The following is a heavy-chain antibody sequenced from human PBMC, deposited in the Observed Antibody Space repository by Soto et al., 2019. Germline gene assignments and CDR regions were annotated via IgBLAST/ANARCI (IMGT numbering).Heavy chain of an antibody. CDR2: IYYSGST. V-gene: IGHV4-59*01. CDR1: GGSISSYY. J-gene: IGHJ6*03. Sequence: SETLSLTCTVSGGSISSYYWSWIRQPPGKGLEWIGYIYYSGSTNYNPSLKSRVTISVDTSKNQFSLKLSSVTAADTAVYYCARSTRLTYYYYMDVWGKGTTVTVSS. CDR3: ARSTRLTYYYYMDV. D-gene: IGHD3-22*01.